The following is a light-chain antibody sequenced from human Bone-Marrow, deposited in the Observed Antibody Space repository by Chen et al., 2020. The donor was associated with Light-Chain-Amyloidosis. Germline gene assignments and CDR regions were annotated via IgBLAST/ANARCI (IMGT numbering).Light chain of an antibody. CDR1: DLPTKY. CDR2: RDT. J-gene: IGLJ2*01. V-gene: IGLV3-25*03. Sequence: SYELPHPPSVSVSPGPTARITCSGDDLPTKYAYWYQQKPGQAPVLVIHRDTERPSGISERFSGSSSGTTATLTISGVQAEDEADYHCQSADSSGTYEVIFGGGTKLTVL. CDR3: QSADSSGTYEVI.